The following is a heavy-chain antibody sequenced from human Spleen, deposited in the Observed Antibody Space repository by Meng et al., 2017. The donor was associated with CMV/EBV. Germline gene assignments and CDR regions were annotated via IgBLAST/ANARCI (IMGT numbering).Heavy chain of an antibody. J-gene: IGHJ4*02. CDR1: RYTFTGYY. CDR2: INPNSGGT. D-gene: IGHD1-20*01. Sequence: KASRYTFTGYYMHWVRQAPGQGLEWMGWINPNSGGTIYAQTFQGRVTMTRDTSINTVYVELSSLKTDDTAVYYCARVRSRYNWNDDAFWGQGTLVTVSS. V-gene: IGHV1-2*02. CDR3: ARVRSRYNWNDDAF.